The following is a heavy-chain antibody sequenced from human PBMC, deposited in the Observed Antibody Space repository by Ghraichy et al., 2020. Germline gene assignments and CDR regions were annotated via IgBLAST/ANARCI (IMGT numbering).Heavy chain of an antibody. CDR1: GYTFTGYY. CDR3: ARVSIYGDYMGYFDY. Sequence: ASVKVSCKASGYTFTGYYMHWVRQAPGQGLEWMGWINPNSGGTNYAQKFQGRVTMTRDTSISTAYMELSRLRSDDTAVYYCARVSIYGDYMGYFDYWGQGTLVTVSS. CDR2: INPNSGGT. D-gene: IGHD4-17*01. J-gene: IGHJ4*02. V-gene: IGHV1-2*02.